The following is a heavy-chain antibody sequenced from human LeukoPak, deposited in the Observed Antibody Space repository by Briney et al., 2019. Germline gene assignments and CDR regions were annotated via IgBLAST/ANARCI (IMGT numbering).Heavy chain of an antibody. CDR1: GYSFTSYW. CDR2: IDPSDSYT. V-gene: IGHV5-10-1*01. D-gene: IGHD1-1*01. Sequence: GESLKISCKGSGYSFTSYWISWVRRMPGKGLEWMGRIDPSDSYTNYSPSFQGHVTISADKSISTAYLQWSSLKASDTAMYYCARQVYNWNDGETGAFDIWGQGTMVTVSS. CDR3: ARQVYNWNDGETGAFDI. J-gene: IGHJ3*02.